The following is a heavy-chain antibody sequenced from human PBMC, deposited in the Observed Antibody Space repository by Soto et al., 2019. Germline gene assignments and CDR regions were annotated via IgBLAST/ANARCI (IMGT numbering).Heavy chain of an antibody. D-gene: IGHD3-10*01. J-gene: IGHJ6*03. Sequence: GGSLRLSCAASGFTFSSYGMHWVRQAPGKGLEWVAVIWYDGSNKYYADSVKGRFTISRDNSKNTLYLQMNSLRAEDTAVYYCARDTMVRGGTYYYYYMDVWGKGTTVTVSS. CDR2: IWYDGSNK. CDR1: GFTFSSYG. V-gene: IGHV3-33*01. CDR3: ARDTMVRGGTYYYYYMDV.